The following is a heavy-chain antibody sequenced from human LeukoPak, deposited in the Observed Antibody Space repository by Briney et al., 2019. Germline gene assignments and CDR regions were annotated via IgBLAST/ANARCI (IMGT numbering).Heavy chain of an antibody. Sequence: SETLSLTCAVYGGSFSGYYWSWIRQPPGKGLEWIGEINHSGSTNYNPSLKSRVTISVDTPKNQFSLKLSSVTAADTAVYYCARDGTYYDILTGYLYYFDYWGQGTLVTVSS. V-gene: IGHV4-34*01. J-gene: IGHJ4*02. CDR2: INHSGST. CDR1: GGSFSGYY. D-gene: IGHD3-9*01. CDR3: ARDGTYYDILTGYLYYFDY.